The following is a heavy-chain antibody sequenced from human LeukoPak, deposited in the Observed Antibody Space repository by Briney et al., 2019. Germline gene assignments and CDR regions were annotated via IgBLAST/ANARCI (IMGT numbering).Heavy chain of an antibody. CDR2: IYHSGST. CDR3: ARDLLGITGAFDI. V-gene: IGHV4-4*02. J-gene: IGHJ3*02. CDR1: GGSISSSNW. D-gene: IGHD3-16*01. Sequence: SETLSLTCAVSGGSISSSNWWSWVRQPPGKGLEWIGEIYHSGSTNYNPSLKSRVTISVDKSKNQFSLKLSSVTAADTAVYYCARDLLGITGAFDIWGQGTMVTVSS.